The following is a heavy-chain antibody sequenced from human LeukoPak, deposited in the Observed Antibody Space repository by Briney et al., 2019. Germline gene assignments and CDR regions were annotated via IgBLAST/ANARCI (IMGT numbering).Heavy chain of an antibody. V-gene: IGHV4-61*09. CDR1: GGSLSRGSSY. J-gene: IGHJ3*02. CDR2: IFTGGST. CDR3: ASRAWDSMAFDI. D-gene: IGHD1-26*01. Sequence: PSETLSLTCTVSGGSLSRGSSYWSWIRQPAGKGLEWIGHIFTGGSTKYNPSLKSRVSISVDTSKNQFSLKVNSLTAADTAVYYRASRAWDSMAFDIWGQGTMVTVPS.